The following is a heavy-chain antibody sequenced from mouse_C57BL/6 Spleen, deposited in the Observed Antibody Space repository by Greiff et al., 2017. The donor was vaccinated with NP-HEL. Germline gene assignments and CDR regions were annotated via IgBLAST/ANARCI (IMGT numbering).Heavy chain of an antibody. D-gene: IGHD1-1*01. J-gene: IGHJ1*03. V-gene: IGHV2-2*01. CDR3: ARSYYGSSLFWYFDV. CDR2: IWSGGST. CDR1: GFSLTSYG. Sequence: QVQLQQSGPGLVQPSQSLSITCTVSGFSLTSYGVHWVRQSPGKGLEWLGVIWSGGSTDYNAAFISRLSISKDNSKSQVSFKMNSLQADDTAIYYCARSYYGSSLFWYFDVWGTGTTVTVSS.